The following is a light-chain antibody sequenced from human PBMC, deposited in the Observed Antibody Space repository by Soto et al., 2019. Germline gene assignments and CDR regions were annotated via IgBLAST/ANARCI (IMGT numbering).Light chain of an antibody. CDR3: QQYNSWPTIT. V-gene: IGKV3-15*01. CDR2: DAS. Sequence: VITQSPATLSVSPGERSTLSCRASQNLRSSLAWYQQKPGQAPRLLIYDASTRATGIPDRFSGGGSGTKLTLIISSLQSEDFVVYYGQQYNSWPTITFGQGTRLEIK. CDR1: QNLRSS. J-gene: IGKJ5*01.